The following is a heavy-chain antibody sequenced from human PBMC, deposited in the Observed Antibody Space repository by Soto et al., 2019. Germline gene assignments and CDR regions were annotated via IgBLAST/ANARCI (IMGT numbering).Heavy chain of an antibody. J-gene: IGHJ4*02. CDR3: VREQPAEEQLFDH. Sequence: EVQLVESGGGLAQPGGTLRLSCAASGFTFSSYWMHWVRQVPGKGLVWVSRINSDGSDTDYADSVKGRFTISRDNAKNTLYLQMNSLRAEDTAVYHCVREQPAEEQLFDHWGQGTLVTVSS. CDR1: GFTFSSYW. V-gene: IGHV3-74*01. CDR2: INSDGSDT. D-gene: IGHD6-13*01.